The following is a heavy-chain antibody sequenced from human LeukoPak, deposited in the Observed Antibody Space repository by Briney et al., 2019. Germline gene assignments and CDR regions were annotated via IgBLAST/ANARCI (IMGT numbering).Heavy chain of an antibody. CDR1: GVTFDDYA. J-gene: IGHJ4*02. D-gene: IGHD3-22*01. V-gene: IGHV3-9*01. CDR2: ISWNSGSI. CDR3: AKDGASAYYYDSSGSFDY. Sequence: PGRSLRLSCAASGVTFDDYAMHWVRQAPGKGLEWVSGISWNSGSIGYADSVKGRFTISRDNAKNSLYLQMNSLRAEDTALYYCAKDGASAYYYDSSGSFDYWGQGTLVTVSS.